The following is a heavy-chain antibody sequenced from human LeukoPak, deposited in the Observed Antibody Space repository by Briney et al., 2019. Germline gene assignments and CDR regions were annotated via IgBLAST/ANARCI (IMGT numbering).Heavy chain of an antibody. J-gene: IGHJ4*02. CDR3: AIATNDFWSGYYIY. V-gene: IGHV3-11*01. CDR1: GFTFSDYY. CDR2: ISSSGSTI. D-gene: IGHD3-3*01. Sequence: GGSLRLSCAASGFTFSDYYMSWIRQAPGKGLEWVSYISSSGSTIYYADSVKGRLTISRDNAKNSLYLQMNSLRAEDTAVYYCAIATNDFWSGYYIYWGQGTLVTVSS.